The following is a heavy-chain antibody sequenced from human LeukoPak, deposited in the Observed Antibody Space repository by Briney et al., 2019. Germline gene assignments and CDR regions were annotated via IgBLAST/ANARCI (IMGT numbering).Heavy chain of an antibody. CDR3: ARDGSPLYYYDSSGYYYNY. D-gene: IGHD3-22*01. V-gene: IGHV1-46*01. Sequence: ASVKVSCKASGYTFTSYYMHWVRQAPGQGLEWMGIINPSGGSTSYAQKFQGRVTMTRDTSISTAYMELSRLRSGDTAVYYCARDGSPLYYYDSSGYYYNYWGQGTLVTVSS. CDR2: INPSGGST. J-gene: IGHJ4*02. CDR1: GYTFTSYY.